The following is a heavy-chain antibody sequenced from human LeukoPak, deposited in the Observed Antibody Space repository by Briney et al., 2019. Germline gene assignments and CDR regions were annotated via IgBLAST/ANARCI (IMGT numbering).Heavy chain of an antibody. CDR1: GGTFNDYA. V-gene: IGHV1-69*04. CDR3: ATEPSRSYSFDHLDF. CDR2: VVPMFGIR. D-gene: IGHD5-12*01. J-gene: IGHJ4*02. Sequence: SVKVSCKTSGGTFNDYAISWVRQAPGQGLEWMGRVVPMFGIRNYPQTFRGRVNITADKATNTVYMELRSLRAEDTAIYYCATEPSRSYSFDHLDFWGLGTPVTVSS.